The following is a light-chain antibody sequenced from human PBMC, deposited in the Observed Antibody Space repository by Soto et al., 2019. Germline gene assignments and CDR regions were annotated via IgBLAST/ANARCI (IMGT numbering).Light chain of an antibody. CDR2: AAR. J-gene: IGKJ2*01. CDR3: QQSHSTPYT. CDR1: QSISRN. V-gene: IGKV1-39*01. Sequence: DIQLTQSPSSLSPSVGDRLTLSCRASQSISRNLNWYQQMPGKAPSLLIYAARDLQSGVPGRFSGSGSGTEFNLGISSLQPEDLATYYCQQSHSTPYTFGQGTKLEI.